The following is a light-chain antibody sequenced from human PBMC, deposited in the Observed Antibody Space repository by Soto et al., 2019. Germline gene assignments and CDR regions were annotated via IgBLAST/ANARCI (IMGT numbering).Light chain of an antibody. CDR2: TNS. J-gene: IGLJ1*01. Sequence: QSVLTQPPSASGTPGQRVTISCSGSSSSIGSNSVNWYQQLPRTAPKVLIYTNSQRPSAVPDRFSGSKSGTSASLAISGLQPEDEADYYCAAWDGSLNVYVFGTGTKVTV. V-gene: IGLV1-44*01. CDR3: AAWDGSLNVYV. CDR1: SSSIGSNS.